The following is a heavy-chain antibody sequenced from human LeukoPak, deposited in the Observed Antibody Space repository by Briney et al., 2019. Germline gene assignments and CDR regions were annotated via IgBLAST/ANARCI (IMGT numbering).Heavy chain of an antibody. D-gene: IGHD6-6*01. CDR1: GGSFSGYY. V-gene: IGHV4-34*01. CDR3: AREYTTSSTAFDI. J-gene: IGHJ3*02. Sequence: PSETLSLTCAVYGGSFSGYYWSWIRQPPGKGLEWIGETKHSGSTNYNPSLKTRVTISLDTSKNQVSLKLSSVTAADTAVYYCAREYTTSSTAFDIWGQGTMVTVSS. CDR2: TKHSGST.